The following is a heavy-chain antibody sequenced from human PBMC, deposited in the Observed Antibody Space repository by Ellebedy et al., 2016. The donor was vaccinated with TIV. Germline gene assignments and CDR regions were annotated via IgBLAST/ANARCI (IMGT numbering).Heavy chain of an antibody. CDR1: GASISTYS. J-gene: IGHJ6*02. CDR2: FFRGGDT. CDR3: ASFDYDVEGYYGLDV. Sequence: GSLRLXXTVSGASISTYSWTWTRQPPGKGLEWMGYFFRGGDTNYNPSLESRVFMSIDTSRNQFSLSLSSVTAADTGLYFCASFDYDVEGYYGLDVWGQGTTVTVS. V-gene: IGHV4-59*01. D-gene: IGHD3-16*01.